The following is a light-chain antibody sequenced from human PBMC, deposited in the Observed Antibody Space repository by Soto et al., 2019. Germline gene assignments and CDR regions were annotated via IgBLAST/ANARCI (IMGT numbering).Light chain of an antibody. Sequence: DLVVTQSPLSLPVTPGEPASMSCRASQSLHTNGINYLHWYLQKPGQSPQLLSYLGYNRASGVPDRLSGSGSGTEYTLKISRVEAEDVGVYYCMQALQKPSTFGPGTKVDIK. V-gene: IGKV2-28*01. CDR2: LGY. J-gene: IGKJ3*01. CDR3: MQALQKPST. CDR1: QSLHTNGINY.